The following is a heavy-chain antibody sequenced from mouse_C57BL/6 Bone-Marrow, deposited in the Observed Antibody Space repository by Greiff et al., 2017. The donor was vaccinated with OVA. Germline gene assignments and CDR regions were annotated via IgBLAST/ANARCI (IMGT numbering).Heavy chain of an antibody. J-gene: IGHJ3*01. CDR3: ARETAQALWFAY. CDR1: GYTFTSYG. Sequence: QVQLQQPVAELVKPGASVKLSCKASGYTFTSYGISWVKQRTGQGLEWIGEIYPRSGNTYYNEKFKGKATLTADKSSSTAYMELRSLTSEDSAVYFCARETAQALWFAYWGQGTLVTVSA. CDR2: IYPRSGNT. V-gene: IGHV1-81*01. D-gene: IGHD3-2*02.